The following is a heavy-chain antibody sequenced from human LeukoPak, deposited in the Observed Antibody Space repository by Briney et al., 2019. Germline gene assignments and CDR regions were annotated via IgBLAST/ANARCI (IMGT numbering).Heavy chain of an antibody. V-gene: IGHV3-23*01. D-gene: IGHD2-21*02. J-gene: IGHJ4*02. CDR3: AKDFVVVPGNVNYFDY. Sequence: GGSLRLSCAASGFTFSSYAMNWVRQAPGKGLEWVSAISGSGDNTYYADSVKGRFTVSRDNSKNTLYVQMKSLRAEDTAVYYCAKDFVVVPGNVNYFDYWGQGTLVTVSS. CDR1: GFTFSSYA. CDR2: ISGSGDNT.